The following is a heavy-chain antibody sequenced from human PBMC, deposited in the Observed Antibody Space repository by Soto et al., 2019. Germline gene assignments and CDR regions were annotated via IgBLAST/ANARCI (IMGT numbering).Heavy chain of an antibody. CDR2: LNPRTGDT. V-gene: IGHV1-2*02. D-gene: IGHD3-16*01. CDR1: GYTFTEYY. Sequence: ASVKVSCKASGYTFTEYYLYWVRQAPGQGPEWLGGLNPRTGDTNQSQKFQCRVTMTRDMSLTTAYMELHSLTSDDTAVYYCARDPMGGGAPYYFDYWGKGSWVPVSS. CDR3: ARDPMGGGAPYYFDY. J-gene: IGHJ4*02.